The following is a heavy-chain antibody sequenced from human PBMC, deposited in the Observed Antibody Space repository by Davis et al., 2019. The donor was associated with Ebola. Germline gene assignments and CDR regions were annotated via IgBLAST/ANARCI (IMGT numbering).Heavy chain of an antibody. CDR3: ARELWPSGEFDY. Sequence: SVKVSCKASGYNFAIYNIHWVRPAPGRGPAWLGCINPNTGGTNYPQNFQDRVTVTRDTSTTTVYMELSGLKSEDTAMYYCARELWPSGEFDYWGQGTLVTVSS. J-gene: IGHJ4*02. CDR1: GYNFAIYN. CDR2: INPNTGGT. V-gene: IGHV1-2*02. D-gene: IGHD3-10*01.